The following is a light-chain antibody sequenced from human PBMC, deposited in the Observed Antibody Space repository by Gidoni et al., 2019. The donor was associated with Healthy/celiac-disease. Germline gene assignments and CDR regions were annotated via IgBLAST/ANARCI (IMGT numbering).Light chain of an antibody. V-gene: IGKV1-39*01. Sequence: DIQMTQSPSSLSASVGDRVTSTCRASQSISSYLNWYQQKPGKAPKLLIYAASSLQSGVPSRFSGSGSGTDFTLTISSLQPDDFATYYCQQSYSTPQTFGQGTKVEIK. CDR2: AAS. J-gene: IGKJ1*01. CDR3: QQSYSTPQT. CDR1: QSISSY.